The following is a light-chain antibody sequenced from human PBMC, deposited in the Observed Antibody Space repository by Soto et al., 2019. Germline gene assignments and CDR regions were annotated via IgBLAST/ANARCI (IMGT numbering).Light chain of an antibody. J-gene: IGKJ4*01. CDR1: QSVSSN. CDR3: QPYNNWPGV. Sequence: EIVMTQSPATLSVSPGERATLSCRASQSVSSNLAWYQQKPGQAPRLLIYGASTRATGIPARFSGSGSGTEFTLTISSLQSEDFAIYYCQPYNNWPGVFGGGTKVEIK. CDR2: GAS. V-gene: IGKV3-15*01.